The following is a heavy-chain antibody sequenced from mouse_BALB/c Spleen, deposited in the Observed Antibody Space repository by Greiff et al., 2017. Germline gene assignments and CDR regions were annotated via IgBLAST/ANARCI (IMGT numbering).Heavy chain of an antibody. J-gene: IGHJ4*01. CDR3: ARDGGNYIDMDY. Sequence: EVKLVESGGGLVKPGGSLKLSCAASGFTFSDYYMYWVRQTPEKRLEWVATISDGGSYTYYPDSVKGRFTISRDNAKNNLYLQMSSLKSEDTAMYYCARDGGNYIDMDYWGQGTSVTVSS. CDR1: GFTFSDYY. V-gene: IGHV5-4*02. D-gene: IGHD2-1*01. CDR2: ISDGGSYT.